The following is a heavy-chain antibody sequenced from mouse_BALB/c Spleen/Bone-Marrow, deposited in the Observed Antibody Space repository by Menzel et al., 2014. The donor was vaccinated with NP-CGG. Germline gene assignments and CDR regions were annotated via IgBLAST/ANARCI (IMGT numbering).Heavy chain of an antibody. CDR3: ARWANWDGFAY. CDR1: GYTFTSYT. Sequence: QVQLQQSGAELARPGASVKMSCKASGYTFTSYTMHRVKQRPGQGLEWIGYINPSSGYTNYNQKSKDKATLTADKSSSTAYMQLSSLTSEDSAVYYCARWANWDGFAYWGQGTLVTVSA. V-gene: IGHV1-4*01. D-gene: IGHD4-1*02. CDR2: INPSSGYT. J-gene: IGHJ3*01.